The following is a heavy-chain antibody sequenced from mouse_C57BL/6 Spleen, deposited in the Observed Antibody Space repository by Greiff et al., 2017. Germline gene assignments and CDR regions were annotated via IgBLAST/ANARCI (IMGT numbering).Heavy chain of an antibody. CDR2: ISYDGSN. Sequence: EVKLMESGPGLVKPSQSLSLTCSVTGYSITSGYYWNWIRQFPGNKLEWMGYISYDGSNNYNPSLKNRISITRDTSKNQFFLKLNSVTTEDTATYYCASSRFHYYGSSQYYFDYWGQGTTLTVSS. J-gene: IGHJ2*01. D-gene: IGHD1-1*01. CDR1: GYSITSGYY. CDR3: ASSRFHYYGSSQYYFDY. V-gene: IGHV3-6*01.